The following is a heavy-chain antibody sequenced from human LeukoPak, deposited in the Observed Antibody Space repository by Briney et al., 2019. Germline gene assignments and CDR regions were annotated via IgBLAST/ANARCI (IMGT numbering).Heavy chain of an antibody. Sequence: SATLSLSCAVSGASINTSYWSWIRPPPGKGLEWIGFIFNSGSTNYNPSLKSRVTISVDTSKNQCSLNLSAVPAADTAVYYCAKTGRPNNSGWYRWFDPWGQGTLVTVSS. V-gene: IGHV4-4*09. J-gene: IGHJ5*02. CDR2: IFNSGST. CDR3: AKTGRPNNSGWYRWFDP. CDR1: GASINTSY. D-gene: IGHD6-19*01.